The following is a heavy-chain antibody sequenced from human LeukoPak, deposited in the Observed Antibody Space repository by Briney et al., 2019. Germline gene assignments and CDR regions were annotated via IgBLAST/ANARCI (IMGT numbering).Heavy chain of an antibody. CDR2: IKKDGSEK. CDR3: ARDLRDNWNWRVF. D-gene: IGHD1-7*01. J-gene: IGHJ4*02. CDR1: GFTLSAYW. Sequence: GSLRLSCAASGFTLSAYWMSWVRQAPGNGLELVADIKKDGSEKYYVDSVKGRFTISRDNAKNSLYLQMDSLRAEDTAVYYCARDLRDNWNWRVFRGQGTLVTVSS. V-gene: IGHV3-7*03.